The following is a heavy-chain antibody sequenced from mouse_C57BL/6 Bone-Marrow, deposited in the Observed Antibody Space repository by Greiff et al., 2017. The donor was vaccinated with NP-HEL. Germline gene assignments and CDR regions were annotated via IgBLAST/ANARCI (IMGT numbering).Heavy chain of an antibody. CDR2: IDPSDSYT. CDR3: ARKMGVWITTVDFDD. V-gene: IGHV1-59*01. D-gene: IGHD1-1*01. Sequence: VQLQQPGAELVRPGTSVKLSCKASGYTFTSYWMHWVKQRPGQGLEWIGVIDPSDSYTNYNQKFKGKATLTVDTSSSTAYMQLSSLTSEDSAVYYCARKMGVWITTVDFDDWGQGTTLTVSS. J-gene: IGHJ2*01. CDR1: GYTFTSYW.